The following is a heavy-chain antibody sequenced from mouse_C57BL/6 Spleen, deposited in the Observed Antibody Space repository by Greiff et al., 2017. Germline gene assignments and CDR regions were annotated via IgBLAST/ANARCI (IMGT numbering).Heavy chain of an antibody. J-gene: IGHJ4*01. V-gene: IGHV1-15*01. CDR2: IDPETGGT. CDR3: TRTTPTGDYAMDY. D-gene: IGHD4-1*02. CDR1: GYTFTDYE. Sequence: LVESGAELVRPGASVTLSCKASGYTFTDYEMHWVKQTPVHGLEWIGAIDPETGGTAYNQKFKGKAILTADKSSSTAYMELRSLTSEDSAVYYCTRTTPTGDYAMDYWGQGTSVTVSS.